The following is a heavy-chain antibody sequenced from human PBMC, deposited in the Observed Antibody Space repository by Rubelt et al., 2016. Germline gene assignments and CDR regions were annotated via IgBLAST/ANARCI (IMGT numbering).Heavy chain of an antibody. J-gene: IGHJ4*02. CDR1: GYTFTSYA. D-gene: IGHD1-26*01. V-gene: IGHV1-3*01. Sequence: QVQLAQSGAEVKKPGASVKVSCKASGYTFTSYAVHWVRQAPGQRLEWMGWINAGTTNTKYSQKFQGRLTITRDTSASTAYRELSSLRSEDTAVYYCARDQGRGSYSSDYWGQGTLVTVSS. CDR2: INAGTTNT. CDR3: ARDQGRGSYSSDY.